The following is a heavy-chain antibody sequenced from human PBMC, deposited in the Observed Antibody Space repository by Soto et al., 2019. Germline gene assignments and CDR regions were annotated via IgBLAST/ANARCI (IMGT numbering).Heavy chain of an antibody. D-gene: IGHD2-8*01. CDR1: GYTFTSTY. J-gene: IGHJ5*01. CDR3: VRLIGNSWLDY. V-gene: IGHV1-46*01. Sequence: GASVKVSCKASGYTFTSTYMHWVRQAPGQGLEWMGVIDPNGGRTIYAEKFQGRLTLTRDTSTATDYMQLSSLTPEDSAVYYCVRLIGNSWLDYWGQGTLVTVSS. CDR2: IDPNGGRT.